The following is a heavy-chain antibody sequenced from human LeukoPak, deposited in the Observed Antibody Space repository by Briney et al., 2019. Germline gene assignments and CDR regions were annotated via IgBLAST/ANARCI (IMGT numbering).Heavy chain of an antibody. CDR2: IYYSGST. J-gene: IGHJ3*02. V-gene: IGHV4-39*07. D-gene: IGHD2-2*01. CDR1: GGSISSSSYY. Sequence: PSETLSLTCTVSGGSISSSSYYWGWIRQPPGKGLEWIGSIYYSGSTYYNPSLKSRVTISVDTSKNQFSLKLSSVTAADTAVYYCATEPDIVVVPAATPDAFDIWGQGTMVTVSS. CDR3: ATEPDIVVVPAATPDAFDI.